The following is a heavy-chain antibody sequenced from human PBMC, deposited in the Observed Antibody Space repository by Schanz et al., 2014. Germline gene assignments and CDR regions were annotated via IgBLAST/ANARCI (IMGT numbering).Heavy chain of an antibody. Sequence: QVQLVQSGAEVKKPGASVKVSCKASGYIFTSYDINWVRQAPGKGLEWMGGFDPEDGEIIYAQKFQGRVTMTEDTSTDTAYMEMSSLRSEDTAVFYCATIRWLASLDAFDVWGQGTMVTVSS. J-gene: IGHJ3*01. CDR1: GYIFTSYD. V-gene: IGHV1-24*01. CDR2: FDPEDGEI. D-gene: IGHD6-19*01. CDR3: ATIRWLASLDAFDV.